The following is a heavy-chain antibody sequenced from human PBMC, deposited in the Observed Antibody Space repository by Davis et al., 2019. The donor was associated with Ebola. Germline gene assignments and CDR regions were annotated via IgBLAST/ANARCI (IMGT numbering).Heavy chain of an antibody. J-gene: IGHJ6*02. Sequence: SETLSLTCAVSGGFVSSGGYSWSWIRQPPGKGLEWIGYYYYTGSTYYSPSLKSRVTISVDTSKNQFSLKLTSVTAADTAVYFCAKLRYSGYDFSGGQYYGMDVWGQGTTVTVSS. CDR1: GGFVSSGGYS. CDR2: YYYTGST. V-gene: IGHV4-30-4*07. CDR3: AKLRYSGYDFSGGQYYGMDV. D-gene: IGHD5-12*01.